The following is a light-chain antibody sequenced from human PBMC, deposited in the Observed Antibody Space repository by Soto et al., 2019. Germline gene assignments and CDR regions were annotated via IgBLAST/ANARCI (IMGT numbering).Light chain of an antibody. CDR2: GAS. CDR3: QQYSDSPPT. V-gene: IGKV3-20*01. Sequence: IVLTQSPGTLSLSPGDRATLSCRASQRVSARYLAWFHQKPGQAPRLLIFGASARATGIPDRFSGSGSGTDFTLTIDRLAPEDFAMYYCQQYSDSPPTFGQGTKLEIK. CDR1: QRVSARY. J-gene: IGKJ1*01.